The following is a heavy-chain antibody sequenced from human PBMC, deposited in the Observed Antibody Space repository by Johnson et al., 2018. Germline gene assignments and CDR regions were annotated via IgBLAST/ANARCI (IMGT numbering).Heavy chain of an antibody. D-gene: IGHD6-13*01. CDR3: AKKQVAAAGTHYYYYMDV. CDR1: GFTFSSYG. Sequence: QVQLVESGGGVVQPGRSLRLSCAASGFTFSSYGMHWVRQAPGKGLEWVAVISYDGSNKYYADSVKGRFTISRDNSKNTMYLQMNSLGAEDTAGYYCAKKQVAAAGTHYYYYMDVWGKGTTVTVSS. V-gene: IGHV3-30*18. J-gene: IGHJ6*03. CDR2: ISYDGSNK.